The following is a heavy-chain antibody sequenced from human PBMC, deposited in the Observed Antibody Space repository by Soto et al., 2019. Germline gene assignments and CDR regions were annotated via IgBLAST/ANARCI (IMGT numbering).Heavy chain of an antibody. V-gene: IGHV4-39*01. CDR1: GGSISSTIYY. CDR3: ARQVVDGTVAGSGSFDY. D-gene: IGHD3-10*01. CDR2: FYYSGST. Sequence: QLQLQESGPGLVKPSETLSLTCTVSGGSISSTIYYWVWIRQPPGKGLEWIGSFYYSGSTYYNPSLKSRVTISVDTSENQFSLKLSSVTAADTAVYYCARQVVDGTVAGSGSFDYWGQGTLVTVSS. J-gene: IGHJ4*02.